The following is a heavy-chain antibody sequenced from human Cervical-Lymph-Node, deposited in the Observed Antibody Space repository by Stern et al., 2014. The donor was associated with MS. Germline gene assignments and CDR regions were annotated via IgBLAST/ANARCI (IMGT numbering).Heavy chain of an antibody. J-gene: IGHJ5*02. Sequence: QVQLVQSEAEVKKPGASVKVSCKTSGYIFTSDDINWVRQAAGQGLEWMGWMNPDSGDTGFAQKFRGRVTLTRDIYANTAYMEVTNLRSEDTAMYYCTKAWESWSQGTLITVSS. D-gene: IGHD1-26*01. CDR1: GYIFTSDD. CDR2: MNPDSGDT. CDR3: TKAWES. V-gene: IGHV1-8*01.